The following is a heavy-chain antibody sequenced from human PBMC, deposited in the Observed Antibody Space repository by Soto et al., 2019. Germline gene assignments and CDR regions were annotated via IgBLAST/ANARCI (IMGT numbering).Heavy chain of an antibody. CDR1: EFIFSNNA. CDR3: AIVRVADSPLDQ. V-gene: IGHV3-30*01. Sequence: WGSLRISWECSEFIFSNNAMHWVRQAPGKGLEWVAFMSYDGSSKFVSDSVKGRFTISRDNSKNTLFLHMNNVRLEDTAMYYCAIVRVADSPLDQWGQGTMVTVSS. CDR2: MSYDGSSK. D-gene: IGHD3-10*02. J-gene: IGHJ4*02.